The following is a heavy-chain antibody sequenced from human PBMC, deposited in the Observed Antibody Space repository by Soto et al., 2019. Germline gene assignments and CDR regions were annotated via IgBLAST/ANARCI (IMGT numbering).Heavy chain of an antibody. J-gene: IGHJ5*02. CDR1: GGSISSGGYY. D-gene: IGHD4-17*01. Sequence: SETLSLTCTVSGGSISSGGYYWSWIRQHPGKGLEWIGYIYYSGSTYYNPSLKSRVTISVDTSKNQFSLKLSSVTAADTAVYYCARAYTSHYGGNRGWFDPWGQGTLVTVSS. CDR2: IYYSGST. V-gene: IGHV4-31*03. CDR3: ARAYTSHYGGNRGWFDP.